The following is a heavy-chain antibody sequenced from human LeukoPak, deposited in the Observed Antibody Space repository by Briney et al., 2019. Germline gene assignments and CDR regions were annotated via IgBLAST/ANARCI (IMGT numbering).Heavy chain of an antibody. CDR2: INHSGST. Sequence: SETLSLTCAVYGGSFSGYYWSWIRQPPGKGLEWIADINHSGSTNYNPSLKSRVTISVDTSKNQFSLKLSSVTAADTAVYYCARRGYCSGGSCRNFDYWGQGTLVTVSS. CDR1: GGSFSGYY. V-gene: IGHV4-34*01. D-gene: IGHD2-15*01. J-gene: IGHJ4*02. CDR3: ARRGYCSGGSCRNFDY.